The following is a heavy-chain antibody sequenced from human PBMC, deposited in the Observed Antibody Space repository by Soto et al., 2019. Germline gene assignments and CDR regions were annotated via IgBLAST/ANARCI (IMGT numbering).Heavy chain of an antibody. J-gene: IGHJ4*02. D-gene: IGHD3-22*01. Sequence: GESLKSSCKESGYSFAGYWITWVRQKPGKGLEWMGRIDPSDSQTYYSPSFRGHVTISVTKSITTVFLQWSSLRASDTAMYYCARQIYDSDTGPNFQYYFDSWGQGTPVTVSS. CDR1: GYSFAGYW. CDR2: IDPSDSQT. CDR3: ARQIYDSDTGPNFQYYFDS. V-gene: IGHV5-10-1*01.